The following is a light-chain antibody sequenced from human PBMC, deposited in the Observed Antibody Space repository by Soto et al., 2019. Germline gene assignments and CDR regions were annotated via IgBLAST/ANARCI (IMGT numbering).Light chain of an antibody. CDR3: QQYGSSPQT. V-gene: IGKV3-20*01. Sequence: EIGLTQSPGTLSLSPGERATLSCRASQSVSSSYLAWYQQKPGQAPRLLIYGASSRATGIPDRFSGSESGTDFTLTISRLEPEDFAVYYCQQYGSSPQTFGGGTKVEIK. CDR1: QSVSSSY. CDR2: GAS. J-gene: IGKJ4*01.